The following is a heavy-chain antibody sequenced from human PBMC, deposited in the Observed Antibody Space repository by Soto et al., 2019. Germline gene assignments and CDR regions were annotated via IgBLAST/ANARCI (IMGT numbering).Heavy chain of an antibody. CDR3: ARGGEAAIVLVPAAPYYYCYGMDV. CDR2: INPNSGGT. J-gene: IGHJ6*02. Sequence: ASVKVSCKASGYTFTGYYMHWVRQAPGQGLEWMGWINPNSGGTNYAQKFQGWVTMTRDTSISTAYMELSRLRSDDTDVYYCARGGEAAIVLVPAAPYYYCYGMDVWGQGTTVTVSS. V-gene: IGHV1-2*04. D-gene: IGHD2-2*01. CDR1: GYTFTGYY.